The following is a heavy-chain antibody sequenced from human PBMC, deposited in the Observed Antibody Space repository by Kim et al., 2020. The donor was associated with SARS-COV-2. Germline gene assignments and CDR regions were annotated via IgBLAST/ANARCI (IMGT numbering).Heavy chain of an antibody. D-gene: IGHD3-22*01. Sequence: GGSLSLSCTASGFTFSSYGMHWVRQAPGKGLEWVAIISYHGSNKYYADSVKGRFTISRDNSKNTLFLQMNSLRAEDTAVYYCAKDTTYYYDSALDYWGQGTLVTVSS. J-gene: IGHJ4*02. V-gene: IGHV3-30*18. CDR1: GFTFSSYG. CDR2: ISYHGSNK. CDR3: AKDTTYYYDSALDY.